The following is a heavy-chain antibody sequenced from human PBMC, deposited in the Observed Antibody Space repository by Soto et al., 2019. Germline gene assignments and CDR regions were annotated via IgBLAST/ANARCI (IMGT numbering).Heavy chain of an antibody. CDR2: IRAYNGNT. J-gene: IGHJ4*02. D-gene: IGHD2-21*01. Sequence: GASVKVSCKASGYTFTSYGISWVRQAPGQGLEWMGWIRAYNGNTNYAQKLQGRVTITRDTSASTAYMELSSLRSEDTAVYYCARGGEPIDYWGQGTLVTVSS. CDR3: ARGGEPIDY. V-gene: IGHV1-18*01. CDR1: GYTFTSYG.